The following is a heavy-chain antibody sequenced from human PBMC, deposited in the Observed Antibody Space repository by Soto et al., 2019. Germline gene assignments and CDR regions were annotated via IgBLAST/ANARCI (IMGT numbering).Heavy chain of an antibody. D-gene: IGHD3-16*02. V-gene: IGHV3-30-3*01. J-gene: IGHJ6*02. Sequence: GSLRLSCAASGFTFSSYAMHWVRQAPGKGLEWVAVISYDGSNKYYADSVKGRFTISRDNSKNTLYLQMNSLRAEDTAVYYCARDPGIFSLYYYGMDVWGQGTTVTVSS. CDR2: ISYDGSNK. CDR3: ARDPGIFSLYYYGMDV. CDR1: GFTFSSYA.